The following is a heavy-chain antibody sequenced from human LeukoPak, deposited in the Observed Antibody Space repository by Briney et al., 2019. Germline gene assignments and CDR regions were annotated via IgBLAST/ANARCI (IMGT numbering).Heavy chain of an antibody. J-gene: IGHJ5*02. CDR3: ARDMRNYYGSGSYYKDWFDP. V-gene: IGHV4-59*01. Sequence: SETLSLTCTVSGGSISSYYWSWIRQPPGKGLEWIGYIYYSGSTNYNPSLKSRVTISVDTSKNQFSLKLSSVTAADTAVYYCARDMRNYYGSGSYYKDWFDPWGQGTLVTVSS. CDR1: GGSISSYY. CDR2: IYYSGST. D-gene: IGHD3-10*01.